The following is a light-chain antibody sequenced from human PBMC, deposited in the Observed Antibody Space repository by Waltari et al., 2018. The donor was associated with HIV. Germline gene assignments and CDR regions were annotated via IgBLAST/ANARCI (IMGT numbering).Light chain of an antibody. J-gene: IGLJ1*01. V-gene: IGLV1-40*01. CDR3: QSFDSSLSGYV. CDR2: GSG. Sequence: QSVLTQPPAVSGAPGQRATIACTGSSSNSGAGFDVHLYEQLPGTAPKLLIYGSGNRPSGVPDRFSGSRSGSSASLAITGLQADDEADYYCQSFDSSLSGYVFGIGTKVTVL. CDR1: SSNSGAGFD.